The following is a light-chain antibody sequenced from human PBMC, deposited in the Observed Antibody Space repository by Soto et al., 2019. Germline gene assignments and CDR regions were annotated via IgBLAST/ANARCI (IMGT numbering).Light chain of an antibody. CDR2: DAS. Sequence: EIVMTQSPATLSVSPGEGATLSCRASQNVRNNWLAWYQQKSGQAPRLLIYDASTRATGIPARFSGSGSGTEFTLTISSLQSEDLAVYFCQPYSGWPLTFGPGTKVDI. V-gene: IGKV3-15*01. CDR1: QNVRNN. CDR3: QPYSGWPLT. J-gene: IGKJ3*01.